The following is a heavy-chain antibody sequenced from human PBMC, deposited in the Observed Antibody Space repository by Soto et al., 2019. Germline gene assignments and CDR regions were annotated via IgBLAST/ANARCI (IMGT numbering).Heavy chain of an antibody. V-gene: IGHV3-23*01. CDR1: EFTFRTYP. Sequence: RAPPTLSSAASEFTFRTYPMSCVRQTTGKGLEWVSSISGIGHSTYYADSVKGRFTISRDNSKNTLFLQMSSLRAEDTAVYYCSKWIVATICHFDSWCQGSLVTV. D-gene: IGHD5-12*01. CDR3: SKWIVATICHFDS. CDR2: ISGIGHST. J-gene: IGHJ4*02.